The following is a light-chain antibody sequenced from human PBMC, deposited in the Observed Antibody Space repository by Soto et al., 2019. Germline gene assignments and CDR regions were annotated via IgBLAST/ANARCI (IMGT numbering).Light chain of an antibody. CDR1: TGAVTSGHY. CDR3: LLSYSGARPYV. Sequence: QAVLAQEPSLTVSPGGTVTLTCVSSTGAVTSGHYPYWFQQKPGQAPRTLIYDTSKKHFWTPARFSGSLLGGKAALTLSGAQPEDEADYYCLLSYSGARPYVFGSGTKVTVL. J-gene: IGLJ1*01. CDR2: DTS. V-gene: IGLV7-46*01.